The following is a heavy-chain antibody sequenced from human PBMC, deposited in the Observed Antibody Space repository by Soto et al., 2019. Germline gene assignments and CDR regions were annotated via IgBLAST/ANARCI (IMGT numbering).Heavy chain of an antibody. D-gene: IGHD3-3*01. CDR3: ARDVSDFWSGYYNPVDY. CDR1: GFTFSSYS. J-gene: IGHJ4*02. Sequence: EVQLVESGGGLVKPGGSLRLSCAASGFTFSSYSMNWVRQAPGKGLEWVSSISSSSSYIYYADSVKGRFTISRDNAKNSLYLQMNSLRAEDTAVYYCARDVSDFWSGYYNPVDYWGQGTLVTASS. V-gene: IGHV3-21*01. CDR2: ISSSSSYI.